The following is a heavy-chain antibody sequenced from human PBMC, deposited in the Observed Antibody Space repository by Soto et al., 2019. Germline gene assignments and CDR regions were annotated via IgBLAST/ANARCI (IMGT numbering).Heavy chain of an antibody. CDR2: IWYDGSNK. CDR3: AKTTDSKKYYGMDV. Sequence: GGSLRLSCAASGFTFSSYGMHWVRQAPGKGLEWVAVIWYDGSNKYYADSVKGRFTISRDNSKNTLYLQMNSLRAEDTAVYYCAKTTDSKKYYGMDVWGQGTTVTVSS. V-gene: IGHV3-33*06. CDR1: GFTFSSYG. D-gene: IGHD4-4*01. J-gene: IGHJ6*02.